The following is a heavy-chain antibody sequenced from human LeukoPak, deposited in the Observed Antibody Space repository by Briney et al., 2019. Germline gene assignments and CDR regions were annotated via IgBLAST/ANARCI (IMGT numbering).Heavy chain of an antibody. CDR3: ARRGILTDPFDY. Sequence: GESLQISFQGSRYSFTSYWIGWVRPMPGKGLEWMGIIYPGDSDTRYSPSFQGQVTISADKSISTAYLQWSSLKASDTAMYYCARRGILTDPFDYWGQGTLVTVSS. CDR1: RYSFTSYW. D-gene: IGHD3-9*01. CDR2: IYPGDSDT. V-gene: IGHV5-51*01. J-gene: IGHJ4*02.